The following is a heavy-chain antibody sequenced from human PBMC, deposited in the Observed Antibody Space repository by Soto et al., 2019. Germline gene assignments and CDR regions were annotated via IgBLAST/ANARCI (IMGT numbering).Heavy chain of an antibody. CDR2: IYYSGST. V-gene: IGHV4-30-4*01. J-gene: IGHJ5*02. CDR3: ARERPDGCRLDP. D-gene: IGHD6-19*01. CDR1: GGSISSGDYH. Sequence: QVQLQESGPGLVKPSQTLSLTCTVSGGSISSGDYHWSWIRQPPGKGLEWIGYIYYSGSTYYNPSLKSRVTISVDTSKNQFSLRLSSVTAADTAVYYCARERPDGCRLDPWGQGTLVTVSS.